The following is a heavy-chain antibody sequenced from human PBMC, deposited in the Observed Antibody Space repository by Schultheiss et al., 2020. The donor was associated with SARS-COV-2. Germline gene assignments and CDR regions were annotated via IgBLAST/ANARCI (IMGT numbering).Heavy chain of an antibody. CDR1: GGTFSSYT. CDR2: IIPILGIA. V-gene: IGHV1-69*02. Sequence: SVKVSCKASGGTFSSYTISWVRQAPGQGLEWMGRIIPILGIANYAQKFQGRVTITADESTSTAYMELSSLRSEDTAVYYCARGPVHYYGSGYYYGMDVWGQGTTVTVSS. CDR3: ARGPVHYYGSGYYYGMDV. D-gene: IGHD3-10*01. J-gene: IGHJ6*02.